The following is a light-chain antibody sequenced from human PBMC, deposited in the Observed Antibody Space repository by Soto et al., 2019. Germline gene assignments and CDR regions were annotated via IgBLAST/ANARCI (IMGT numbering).Light chain of an antibody. CDR2: DAS. J-gene: IGKJ5*01. CDR3: QQYYTYAA. Sequence: DIKMTQSPSTLSASVEDRVTITCRASQSISSWLAWYQQKPGRAPKPLIFDASTLRTGVPSRFSGSGSGSEFNFTITGLQPDDFATYFCQQYYTYAAFGHGRRLAIK. CDR1: QSISSW. V-gene: IGKV1-5*01.